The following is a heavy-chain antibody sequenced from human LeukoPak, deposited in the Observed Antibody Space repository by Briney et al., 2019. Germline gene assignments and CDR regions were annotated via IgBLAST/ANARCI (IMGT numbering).Heavy chain of an antibody. V-gene: IGHV3-15*01. Sequence: GGSLRLSCAASGFTFSNAWMSWVRQAPGKGLEWVGSIKSKTDGGTTDYAAPVKGRFTISRDDSKNTLYLQMNSLKTEDTAVYYCTSDREEYSGYGGFTYWGQGTLVTVSS. CDR2: IKSKTDGGTT. J-gene: IGHJ4*02. CDR1: GFTFSNAW. CDR3: TSDREEYSGYGGFTY. D-gene: IGHD5-12*01.